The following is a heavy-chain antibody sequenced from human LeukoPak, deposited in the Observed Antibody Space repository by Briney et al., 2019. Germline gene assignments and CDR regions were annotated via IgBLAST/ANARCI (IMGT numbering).Heavy chain of an antibody. CDR3: ARQLTGTTRWFDL. J-gene: IGHJ5*02. V-gene: IGHV3-23*01. CDR2: ISGSGGST. CDR1: GFTFSTYA. D-gene: IGHD1-20*01. Sequence: GGSLRLSCAASGFTFSTYAMTWVSQAPGKGLEWVSTISGSGGSTYYADSVKGRFTISRDNSKNTLYLQMNSLRAEDTAVYYCARQLTGTTRWFDLWGQGTLVTVSS.